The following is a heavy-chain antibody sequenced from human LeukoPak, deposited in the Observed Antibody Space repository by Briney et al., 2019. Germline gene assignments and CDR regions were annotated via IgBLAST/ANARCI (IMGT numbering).Heavy chain of an antibody. V-gene: IGHV1-69*05. CDR1: GGTFSSYA. D-gene: IGHD4-23*01. J-gene: IGHJ6*03. CDR3: ARGLRGTTVVSFHYYYYYMDV. CDR2: IIPIFGTA. Sequence: ASVKVSCKASGGTFSSYAISWVRQAPGQGPEWMGGIIPIFGTANYAQKFQGRVTITTDESTSTAYMELSSLRSEDTAVYYCARGLRGTTVVSFHYYYYYMDVWGKGTTVTVSS.